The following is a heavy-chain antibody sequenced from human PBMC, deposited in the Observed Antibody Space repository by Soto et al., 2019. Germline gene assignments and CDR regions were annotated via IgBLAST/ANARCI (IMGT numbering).Heavy chain of an antibody. Sequence: QITLKESGPTLVKPTQTLTLTCTFSGFSLSTRGVGVGWIRQPPGKALEWLALIYWDGYKHYSPSLESRLTITEDTSKNPVVLTMTNMDPVDTATYYCAHKGGGDRILDYWGQGTLVTVSS. CDR3: AHKGGGDRILDY. D-gene: IGHD3-16*01. V-gene: IGHV2-5*02. CDR1: GFSLSTRGVG. J-gene: IGHJ4*02. CDR2: IYWDGYK.